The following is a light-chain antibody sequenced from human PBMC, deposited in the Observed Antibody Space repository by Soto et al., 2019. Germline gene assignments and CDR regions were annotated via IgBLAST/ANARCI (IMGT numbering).Light chain of an antibody. CDR1: QSVGSD. CDR2: GAS. CDR3: QKYDKWPWT. J-gene: IGKJ1*01. V-gene: IGKV3-15*01. Sequence: EIVMKHSQSTLSLSPCERATLSSRASQSVGSDLAWYQQKPGKAPRLLIYGASTRDTDVPARFSGSGSGTEFTLTISSLQSEDFAVYYCQKYDKWPWTFGQGTKVDIK.